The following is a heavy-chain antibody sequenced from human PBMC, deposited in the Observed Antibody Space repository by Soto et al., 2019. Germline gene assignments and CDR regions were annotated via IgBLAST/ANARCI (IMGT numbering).Heavy chain of an antibody. D-gene: IGHD7-27*01. CDR2: IIPIFGTA. Sequence: ASVKVSCKASGGTFSSYAISWVRQAPGQGLEWMGGIIPIFGTANYAQKFQGRVTITADESTSTAYMELSSLRSEDTAVYYCARDSGDLGNWAYFLDYWGQGTLVTVSS. J-gene: IGHJ4*02. V-gene: IGHV1-69*13. CDR1: GGTFSSYA. CDR3: ARDSGDLGNWAYFLDY.